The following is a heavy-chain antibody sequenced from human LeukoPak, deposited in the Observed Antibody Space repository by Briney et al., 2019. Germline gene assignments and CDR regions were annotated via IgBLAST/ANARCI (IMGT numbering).Heavy chain of an antibody. J-gene: IGHJ4*02. V-gene: IGHV3-23*01. CDR3: AKRWGSPYYFDY. CDR1: GFTFSTYA. D-gene: IGHD3-16*01. CDR2: LSASGATT. Sequence: PGGSLRLSCVASGFTFSTYAMTWVRQAPGKGLEWVSALSASGATTYYADSVKGRFTISRDNSKNILYLQMNSLRAEDTAVYYCAKRWGSPYYFDYWGQGTLVTVSS.